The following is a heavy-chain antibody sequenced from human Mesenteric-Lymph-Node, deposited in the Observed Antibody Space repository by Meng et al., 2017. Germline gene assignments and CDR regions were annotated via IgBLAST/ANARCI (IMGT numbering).Heavy chain of an antibody. CDR3: ASTTYYYGSGSYPIKFDY. CDR2: IYYSGST. J-gene: IGHJ4*02. Sequence: SETLSLTCTVSGGSISSSSYYWGWIRQPPGKGLEWIGSIYYSGSTYYNPSLKSRVTISVDTSKNQFSLKLSSVTAADTAVYHCASTTYYYGSGSYPIKFDYWGQGTLVTVSS. CDR1: GGSISSSSYY. D-gene: IGHD3-10*01. V-gene: IGHV4-39*07.